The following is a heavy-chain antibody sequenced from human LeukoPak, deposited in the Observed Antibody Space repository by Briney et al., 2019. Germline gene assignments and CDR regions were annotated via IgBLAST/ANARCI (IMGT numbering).Heavy chain of an antibody. CDR2: IYHSGST. V-gene: IGHV4-39*07. CDR1: GGSISSYY. J-gene: IGHJ2*01. Sequence: TSETLSLTCTVSGGSISSYYWGCIRQPPGKGLEWIGTIYHSGSTYYNPSLKSRLTISVDTSKNQFSLRLTSVTAADTAVYYCARDHFIAAAGDFDLWGRGTLVTVSS. D-gene: IGHD6-13*01. CDR3: ARDHFIAAAGDFDL.